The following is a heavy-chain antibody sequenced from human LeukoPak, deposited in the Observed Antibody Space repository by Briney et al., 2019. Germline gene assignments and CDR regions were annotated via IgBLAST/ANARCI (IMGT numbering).Heavy chain of an antibody. D-gene: IGHD2-15*01. CDR2: INPNSGGT. J-gene: IGHJ3*02. V-gene: IGHV1-2*02. CDR3: ASSDCSGGSCYKGAFDI. CDR1: GYTFTCYY. Sequence: ASVKVSCKASGYTFTCYYMHWVRQAPGQGLEWMGWINPNSGGTNYAQKFQGRVTMTRDTSISTAYMELSRLRSDDTAVYYCASSDCSGGSCYKGAFDIWGQGTMVTVSS.